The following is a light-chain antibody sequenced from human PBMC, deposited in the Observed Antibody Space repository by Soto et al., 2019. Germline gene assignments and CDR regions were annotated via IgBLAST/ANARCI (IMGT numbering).Light chain of an antibody. V-gene: IGLV1-40*01. CDR2: GDN. J-gene: IGLJ3*02. Sequence: QSVLTQPPSVTGSPGQWITISCTWTNSNIGTGYCVPWYQQFPGTAPRLLIYGDNNRPSGVADRFSGSKSGTSASLAITGLQDAEEEEYYCQTYDTSRFGLMFGGGTKVTVL. CDR1: NSNIGTGYC. CDR3: QTYDTSRFGLM.